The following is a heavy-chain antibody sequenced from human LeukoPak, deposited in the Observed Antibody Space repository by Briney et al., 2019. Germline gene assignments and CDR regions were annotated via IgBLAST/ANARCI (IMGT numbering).Heavy chain of an antibody. CDR1: GFTVSSNY. V-gene: IGHV3-53*01. CDR2: IYSGGST. CDR3: AKLAGGSYLYYFDY. J-gene: IGHJ4*02. Sequence: GGSLRLSCAASGFTVSSNYMSWVRQAPGKGLEWVSVIYSGGSTYYADSVKGRFTISRDNSKNTLYLQMNSLRAEDTAVYYCAKLAGGSYLYYFDYWGQGTLVTVSS. D-gene: IGHD1-26*01.